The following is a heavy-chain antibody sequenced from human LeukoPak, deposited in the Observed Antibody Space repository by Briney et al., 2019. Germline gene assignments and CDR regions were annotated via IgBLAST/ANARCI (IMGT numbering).Heavy chain of an antibody. Sequence: ASVKVSCKASGGTFSSYAISWVRQAPGQGLEWMGGIIPIFGTANYAQKFQGRVTITADESTSTAYMELSSLRSEDTAVYYCARVDCSSTSCPDGKYYYYYHGMDVWGQGTTVTVSS. J-gene: IGHJ6*02. CDR2: IIPIFGTA. D-gene: IGHD2-2*01. CDR3: ARVDCSSTSCPDGKYYYYYHGMDV. V-gene: IGHV1-69*13. CDR1: GGTFSSYA.